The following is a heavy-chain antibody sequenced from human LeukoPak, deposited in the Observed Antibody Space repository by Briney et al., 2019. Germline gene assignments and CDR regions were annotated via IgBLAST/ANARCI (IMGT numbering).Heavy chain of an antibody. CDR1: GYSISSGYY. D-gene: IGHD6-19*01. V-gene: IGHV4-38-2*01. J-gene: IGHJ6*03. CDR3: ARGGRDKARLGYYYYYMDV. Sequence: SETLSLTCAVSGYSISSGYYWGWIRQPPGKGLEWIGIIYHSGSTYYNPSLKSRVTISVDTSKNQFSLKLSSVTAADTAVYYCARGGRDKARLGYYYYYMDVWGKGTTVTVSS. CDR2: IYHSGST.